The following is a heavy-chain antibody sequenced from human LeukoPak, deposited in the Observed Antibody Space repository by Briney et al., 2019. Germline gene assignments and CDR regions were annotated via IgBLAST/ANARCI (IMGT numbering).Heavy chain of an antibody. CDR1: GGSISSGGYS. CDR3: ARRNGDYPYWYFDL. CDR2: IYHSGST. D-gene: IGHD4-17*01. V-gene: IGHV4-30-2*01. Sequence: SETLSLTCAVSGGSISSGGYSWSWIRQPPGKGLEWIGYIYHSGSTYYNPSLKSRITISVDRSKNQFSLKLSSVTAADTAVYYCARRNGDYPYWYFDLWGRGTLVTVSS. J-gene: IGHJ2*01.